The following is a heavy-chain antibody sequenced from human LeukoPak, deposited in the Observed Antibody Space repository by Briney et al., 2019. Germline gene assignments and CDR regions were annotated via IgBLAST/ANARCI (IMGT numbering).Heavy chain of an antibody. D-gene: IGHD5-24*01. J-gene: IGHJ5*02. CDR1: GYTFTGYY. Sequence: ASVRVSCKASGYTFTGYYMHWVRQAPGQRLEWMGWINAGNGNTKYSQKFQGRVTITRDTSASTAYMELSSLRSEDTAVYYCARAVSAGQYWFDPWGQGTLVTVSS. CDR2: INAGNGNT. V-gene: IGHV1-3*01. CDR3: ARAVSAGQYWFDP.